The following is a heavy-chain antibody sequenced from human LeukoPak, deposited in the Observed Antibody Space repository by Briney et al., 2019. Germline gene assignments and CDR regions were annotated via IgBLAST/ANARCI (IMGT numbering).Heavy chain of an antibody. J-gene: IGHJ5*02. CDR1: GCSISSHY. CDR3: AREVVPAAISSYFDNWFDP. V-gene: IGHV4-59*11. CDR2: IYYSGST. Sequence: SETLSLTCTVSGCSISSHYWSWIRQPPGKGLEWIGYIYYSGSTNYNPSLKSRVTISVDTSKNQFSLKLSSVTAADTAVYYCAREVVPAAISSYFDNWFDPWGQGTLVTVSS. D-gene: IGHD2-2*01.